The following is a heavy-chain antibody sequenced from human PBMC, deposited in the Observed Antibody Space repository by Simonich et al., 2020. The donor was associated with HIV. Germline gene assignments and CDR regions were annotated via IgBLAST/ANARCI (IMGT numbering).Heavy chain of an antibody. CDR3: ARLTAGGLGEYFQH. CDR1: VGSFSVYV. CDR2: INHCRST. Sequence: QVQLQQWGAGLLKPSETLSLTCAVYVGSFSVYVWSWIRQPPGKGLEWIGEINHCRSTNYNPSLKSRVTISVDTSKNQFSLKLSSVTAADTAVYYCARLTAGGLGEYFQHWGQGTLVTVSS. D-gene: IGHD6-13*01. V-gene: IGHV4-34*01. J-gene: IGHJ1*01.